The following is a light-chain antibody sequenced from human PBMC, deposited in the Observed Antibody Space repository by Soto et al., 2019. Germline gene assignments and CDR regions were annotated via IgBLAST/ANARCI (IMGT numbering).Light chain of an antibody. CDR2: DVS. CDR1: NSDIGGYNY. J-gene: IGLJ2*01. V-gene: IGLV2-14*03. Sequence: QSALTQPASVSGSPGQSITISCTGTNSDIGGYNYVSWYQQHPGKAPKHMIYDVSNRPSGVSYRFSGSKSGNTASLTISGLQAEDEADYYCSSYTSRSTLGVFGGGTKLTVL. CDR3: SSYTSRSTLGV.